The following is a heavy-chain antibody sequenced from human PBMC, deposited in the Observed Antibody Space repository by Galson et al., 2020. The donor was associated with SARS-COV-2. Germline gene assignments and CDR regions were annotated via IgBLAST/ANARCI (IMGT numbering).Heavy chain of an antibody. J-gene: IGHJ1*01. V-gene: IGHV4-39*01. CDR3: ARPLTTYHYDISGYYGSLGDFQH. CDR2: IYYSGST. D-gene: IGHD3-22*01. Sequence: ASETLSLTCTVSGGSISNSRYYWGWIRQSPGKGLEWIGSIYYSGSTYYNPSLKSRVTISVDTSKNQFSLRLSSVTAADTAVYYCARPLTTYHYDISGYYGSLGDFQHWGQGTLVTVSS. CDR1: GGSISNSRYY.